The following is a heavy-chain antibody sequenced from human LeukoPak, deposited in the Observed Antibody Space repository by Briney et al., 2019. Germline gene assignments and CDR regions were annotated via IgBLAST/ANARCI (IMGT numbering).Heavy chain of an antibody. CDR1: TSR. V-gene: IGHV1-69*05. D-gene: IGHD1-26*01. J-gene: IGHJ6*03. CDR3: AREAGSYFSYYYMDV. Sequence: SVKVSCKATSRISWVRQAPGQGLEWMGGIIPIFGTANYAQKFQGRVTITTDESTSTAYMELSSLRSEDTAVYYCAREAGSYFSYYYMDVWGKGTTVTVSS. CDR2: IIPIFGTA.